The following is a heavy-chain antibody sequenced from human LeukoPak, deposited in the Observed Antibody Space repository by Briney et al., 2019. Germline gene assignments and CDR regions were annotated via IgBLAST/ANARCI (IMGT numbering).Heavy chain of an antibody. CDR3: ARGPRDYDESIRYNWFDP. V-gene: IGHV1-8*01. J-gene: IGHJ5*02. CDR1: GYTFINYD. CDR2: MNPKSGRT. Sequence: ASVKVSCKASGYTFINYDINWVRQATGQGLEWMGWMNPKSGRTGYAQKFQGRVTMTRDTSISTAYMELSSLRSEDTAVYYCARGPRDYDESIRYNWFDPWGQGTLVTVSS. D-gene: IGHD4-17*01.